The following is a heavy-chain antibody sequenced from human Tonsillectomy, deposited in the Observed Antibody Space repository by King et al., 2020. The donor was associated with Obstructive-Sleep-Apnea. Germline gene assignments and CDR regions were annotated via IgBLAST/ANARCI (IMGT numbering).Heavy chain of an antibody. Sequence: QVQLVESGAEVKKPGASVKVSCKASGYTFTTFGINWVRQAPGQGLEWMGWISAYNGNTNYAQKLQGRVTMTTDTSTSTAYMELTNLRSDDTAVYFCARYVEMATIGPNIDFWGQGTLVTVSS. V-gene: IGHV1-18*01. CDR1: GYTFTTFG. CDR2: ISAYNGNT. J-gene: IGHJ4*02. D-gene: IGHD5-24*01. CDR3: ARYVEMATIGPNIDF.